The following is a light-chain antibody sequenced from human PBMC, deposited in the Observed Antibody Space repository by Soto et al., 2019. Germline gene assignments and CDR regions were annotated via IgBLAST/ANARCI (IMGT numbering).Light chain of an antibody. CDR2: EVS. Sequence: EVVMTQSPLSLPVTLGQPASISCRSSQSLVYSNGNTYVNWFQQRPGQSPRRLIYEVSKRGSGVSSRFSGSWAFPDLTLKISRVEAEDVGVYYCMQGSYWPFTFGPGTKVDI. CDR3: MQGSYWPFT. V-gene: IGKV2-30*01. CDR1: QSLVYSNGNTY. J-gene: IGKJ3*01.